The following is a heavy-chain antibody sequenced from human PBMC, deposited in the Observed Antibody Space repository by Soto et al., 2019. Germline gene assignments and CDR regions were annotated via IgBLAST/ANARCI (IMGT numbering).Heavy chain of an antibody. V-gene: IGHV2-5*02. CDR2: MYWDDDK. J-gene: IGHJ4*02. D-gene: IGHD4-17*01. Sequence: QITLKESGPTLVKPTQTLTLTCTFSGFSLSTTGVGVGWIRQPPGKALEWLALMYWDDDKRYSPSLKSRLTITKDTSKNQVVLTMTNMDPLDTATYYCAQSDYIRPIDSWGQGTLVTVSS. CDR3: AQSDYIRPIDS. CDR1: GFSLSTTGVG.